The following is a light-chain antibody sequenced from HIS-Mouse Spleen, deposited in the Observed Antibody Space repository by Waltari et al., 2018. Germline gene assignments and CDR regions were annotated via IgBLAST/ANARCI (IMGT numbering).Light chain of an antibody. V-gene: IGLV3-1*01. Sequence: SYELTQPPSVSDSPGQTASITCSGSQWGEKYACWYQQKPGQSPVLVIYQNSKRPAGIPERFSGSNSGNTATLTISGTQAMDEADYYCQAWDSSTANVVFGGGTKLTVL. CDR2: QNS. J-gene: IGLJ2*01. CDR3: QAWDSSTANVV. CDR1: QWGEKY.